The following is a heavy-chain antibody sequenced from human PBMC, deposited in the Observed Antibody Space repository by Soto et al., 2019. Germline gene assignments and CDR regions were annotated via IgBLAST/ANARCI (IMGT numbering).Heavy chain of an antibody. CDR1: GYTFTSYA. CDR2: INAGNGNT. V-gene: IGHV1-3*01. Sequence: ASVKVSCKASGYTFTSYAMHWVRQAPGQRLERMGWINAGNGNTKYSQKFQGRVTITRDTSASTAYMELSSLRSEDTAVYYCARDKVKCSGGSCYQHSLFDYWGQGTLVTVSS. J-gene: IGHJ4*02. CDR3: ARDKVKCSGGSCYQHSLFDY. D-gene: IGHD2-15*01.